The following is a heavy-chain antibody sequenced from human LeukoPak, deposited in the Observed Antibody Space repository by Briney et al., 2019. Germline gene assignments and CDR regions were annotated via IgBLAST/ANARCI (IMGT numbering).Heavy chain of an antibody. Sequence: ASVKVSCKASGYTFTGYYMHWVRQAPGQGLEWMGRINPNSGGTNYAQKFQGRVTMTRDTSISTAYMELSRLRSDDTAVYYCARATVTTWGYWFDPWGQGTLVTVSS. CDR1: GYTFTGYY. D-gene: IGHD4-17*01. CDR3: ARATVTTWGYWFDP. CDR2: INPNSGGT. V-gene: IGHV1-2*06. J-gene: IGHJ5*02.